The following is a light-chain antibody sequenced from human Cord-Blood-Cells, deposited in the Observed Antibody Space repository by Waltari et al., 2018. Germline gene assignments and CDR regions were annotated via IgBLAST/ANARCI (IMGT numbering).Light chain of an antibody. V-gene: IGLV3-16*01. Sequence: SHELTQPPSLSVSLGQMARINCSAEASPKKSASWYQQKPGQFPVLVIYKDSQRPSGIPERFSGSSSGTIVTLTISGVQAEDEADYYCRSSDSSGTYYVFGTGTKVTVL. CDR1: ASPKKS. CDR3: RSSDSSGTYYV. J-gene: IGLJ1*01. CDR2: KDS.